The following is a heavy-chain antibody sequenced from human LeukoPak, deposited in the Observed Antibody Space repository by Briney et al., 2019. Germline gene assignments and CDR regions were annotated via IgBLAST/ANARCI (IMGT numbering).Heavy chain of an antibody. CDR3: AEGYVEMATISYRDYYYGMDV. CDR2: IIPILGIA. CDR1: GGTFSSDA. D-gene: IGHD5-24*01. J-gene: IGHJ6*02. Sequence: GASVKVSCKASGGTFSSDAISWVRQAPGQGLEWMGRIIPILGIANYAQKFQGRVTITADKSTSTAYMELSSLRSEDTAVYYCAEGYVEMATISYRDYYYGMDVWGQGTTVTVSS. V-gene: IGHV1-69*04.